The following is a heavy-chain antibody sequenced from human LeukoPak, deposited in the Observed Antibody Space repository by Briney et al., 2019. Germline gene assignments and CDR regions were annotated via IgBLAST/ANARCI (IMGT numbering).Heavy chain of an antibody. Sequence: GGSLRLSCAASGFTFSDYYMSWIRQAPGKGLEWVSYISSSGSTIYYADSVKGRSTISRDNAKNSLYLQMNSLRAEDTAVYYCARGAAAFLYYFDYWGQGTLVTVSS. CDR2: ISSSGSTI. CDR3: ARGAAAFLYYFDY. J-gene: IGHJ4*02. V-gene: IGHV3-11*01. CDR1: GFTFSDYY. D-gene: IGHD6-13*01.